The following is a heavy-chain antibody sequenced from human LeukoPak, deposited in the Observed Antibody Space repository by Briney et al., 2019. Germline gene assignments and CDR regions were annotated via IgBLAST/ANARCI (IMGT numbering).Heavy chain of an antibody. CDR2: IYYSGST. D-gene: IGHD2-2*02. V-gene: IGHV4-39*01. J-gene: IGHJ4*02. CDR1: GGSISSSSYY. CDR3: ARGSVDVVVPAAIRGKYYFDY. Sequence: SETLSLTCTVSGGSISSSSYYWGWIRQPPGKGLEWIGSIYYSGSTYYNPSLKSRVTISVDTSKNQLSLKLSSVTAADTAVYYCARGSVDVVVPAAIRGKYYFDYWGQGTLVTVSS.